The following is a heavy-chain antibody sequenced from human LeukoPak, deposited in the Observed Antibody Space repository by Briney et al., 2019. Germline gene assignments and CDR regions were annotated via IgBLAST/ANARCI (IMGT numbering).Heavy chain of an antibody. J-gene: IGHJ4*02. Sequence: GESLKISCKGSGYTFSSYWIGWVRQLPGKGLEWMGIIYPGDSDTRYSPSLQGQVTISVDTSIGTAYLQWSSLKASDTATYYCARQNDFRLDYWGQGTLVTVSS. CDR1: GYTFSSYW. D-gene: IGHD3-3*01. CDR2: IYPGDSDT. CDR3: ARQNDFRLDY. V-gene: IGHV5-51*01.